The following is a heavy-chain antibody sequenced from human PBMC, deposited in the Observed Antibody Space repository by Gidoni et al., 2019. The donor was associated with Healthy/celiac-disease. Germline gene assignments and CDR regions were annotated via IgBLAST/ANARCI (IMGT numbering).Heavy chain of an antibody. CDR2: ISSSSSYI. D-gene: IGHD2-15*01. CDR1: GFTFSSYS. CDR3: ARGYCSGGSCYLGAYYYYGMDV. J-gene: IGHJ6*02. V-gene: IGHV3-21*01. Sequence: EVQLVESGGGLVKPGGSLRLSCAASGFTFSSYSMHWVRQAPGKGLEWVSSISSSSSYIYYADSVKGRFTISRDNAKNSLYLQMNSLRAEDTAVYYCARGYCSGGSCYLGAYYYYGMDVWGQGTTVTVSS.